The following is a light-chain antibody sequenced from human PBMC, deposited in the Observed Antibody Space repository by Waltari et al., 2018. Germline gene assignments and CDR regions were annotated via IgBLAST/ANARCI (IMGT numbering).Light chain of an antibody. Sequence: QSALTQPASVSGSPGQSITISCTGPSSDVGGYNSVPWYQQHPGKAPKLMIYEVSNRPSGVSNRFSGSKSGNTASLTISGLQAEDEADYYCSSYTSSSTLVVFGGGTKLTVL. V-gene: IGLV2-14*01. J-gene: IGLJ2*01. CDR1: SSDVGGYNS. CDR2: EVS. CDR3: SSYTSSSTLVV.